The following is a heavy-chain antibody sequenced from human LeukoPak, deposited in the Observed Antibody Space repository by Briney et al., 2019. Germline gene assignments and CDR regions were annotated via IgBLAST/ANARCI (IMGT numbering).Heavy chain of an antibody. D-gene: IGHD3-22*01. V-gene: IGHV1-46*01. CDR1: VYTFTSYY. J-gene: IGHJ6*02. CDR2: INPSGGNT. CDR3: ARGPRYAPMIGVMDV. Sequence: ASVNVSCKASVYTFTSYYMHWVRQAPGQGLEWMGIINPSGGNTSYAHKLQGRVTMTRDTSTSTVYMELSSLRSEDTAVYYCARGPRYAPMIGVMDVWGQGTTVTVSS.